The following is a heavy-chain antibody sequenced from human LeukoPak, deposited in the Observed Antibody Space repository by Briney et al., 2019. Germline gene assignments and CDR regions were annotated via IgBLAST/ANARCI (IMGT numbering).Heavy chain of an antibody. CDR1: GGSISSSSYY. Sequence: SETLSLTCTVSGGSISSSSYYWGWIRQPPGKGLEWIGSIYYSGTTYYNPSLKSRVTISVDRSKNQFSLKLSSVTAADTAVYYCARAGIAAQTFDYWGQGTLVTVSS. CDR3: ARAGIAAQTFDY. CDR2: IYYSGTT. J-gene: IGHJ4*02. V-gene: IGHV4-39*07. D-gene: IGHD6-25*01.